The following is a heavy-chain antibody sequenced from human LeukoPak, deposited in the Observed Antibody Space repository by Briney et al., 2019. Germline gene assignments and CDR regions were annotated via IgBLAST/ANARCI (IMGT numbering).Heavy chain of an antibody. D-gene: IGHD4-17*01. Sequence: GGSLRLSCAASGFTFSDYYMSWIRQAPGKGLEWVSYISSSGSTIYYADSVKGRFTISRDNAKNSLYLQMNSLRAEDTAVYYCAKGIRLTTVTLIFDYWGQGTLVTVSS. J-gene: IGHJ4*02. CDR3: AKGIRLTTVTLIFDY. CDR2: ISSSGSTI. CDR1: GFTFSDYY. V-gene: IGHV3-11*01.